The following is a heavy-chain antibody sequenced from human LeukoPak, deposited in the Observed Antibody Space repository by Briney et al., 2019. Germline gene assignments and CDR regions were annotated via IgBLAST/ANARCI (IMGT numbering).Heavy chain of an antibody. CDR1: GFTFSKYA. CDR3: AKSNYFDSGGYYLFDY. V-gene: IGHV3-23*01. Sequence: GGSLRLSCAASGFTFSKYAMTWVRQAPGKGLEWVSGISISGGSTNYADSVKGRFTISRDNSKNTLYLQMNSLRAEDTAVYYCAKSNYFDSGGYYLFDYWGQGTLATVSS. CDR2: ISISGGST. J-gene: IGHJ4*02. D-gene: IGHD3-22*01.